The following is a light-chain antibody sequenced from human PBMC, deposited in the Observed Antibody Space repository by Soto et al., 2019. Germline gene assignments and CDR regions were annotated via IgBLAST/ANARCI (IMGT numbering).Light chain of an antibody. CDR2: EVN. J-gene: IGLJ1*01. V-gene: IGLV2-8*01. CDR3: NSYAGSNIYV. Sequence: ALTQPPSASGSPGQSVTISCPGTSSDVGGYNFVSWYQHHPGKAPKLIIYEVNKRPSGVPNRFSGSKSGNTASLTVSGLQAEDEADYYCNSYAGSNIYVFGTGTKLTVL. CDR1: SSDVGGYNF.